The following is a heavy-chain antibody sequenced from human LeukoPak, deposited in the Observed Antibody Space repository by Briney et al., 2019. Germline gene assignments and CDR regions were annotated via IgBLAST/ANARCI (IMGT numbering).Heavy chain of an antibody. D-gene: IGHD3-10*01. V-gene: IGHV4-34*01. CDR2: INHSGST. CDR1: GGSFSGYY. CDR3: ARRLFYMVRGVKQHYFDY. Sequence: ASETLSLTCAVYGGSFSGYYWSWIRQPPGKGLEWIGEINHSGSTNYNPSLKSRVTISVDTSKNQFSLKLSSVTAADTAVYYCARRLFYMVRGVKQHYFDYWGQGTLVTVSS. J-gene: IGHJ4*02.